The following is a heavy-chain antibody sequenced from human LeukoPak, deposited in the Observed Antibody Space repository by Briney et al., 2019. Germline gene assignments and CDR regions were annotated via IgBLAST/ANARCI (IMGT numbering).Heavy chain of an antibody. V-gene: IGHV3-30*04. D-gene: IGHD3-22*01. J-gene: IGHJ6*02. CDR1: GFTFSSYA. CDR2: ISYDGSNK. CDR3: ARDGYYYDSSGYLLRYYYGMDV. Sequence: GGSLRLSCAASGFTFSSYAMHWVRQAPGKGLKWVAVISYDGSNKYYADSVKGRFTISRDNSKNTLYLKMNSLRAEDTAVYYCARDGYYYDSSGYLLRYYYGMDVWGQGTTVTVSS.